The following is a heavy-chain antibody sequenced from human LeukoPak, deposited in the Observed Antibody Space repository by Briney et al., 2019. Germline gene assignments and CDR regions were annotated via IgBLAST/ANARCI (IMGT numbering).Heavy chain of an antibody. V-gene: IGHV3-48*02. D-gene: IGHD6-13*01. J-gene: IGHJ5*02. CDR1: GFIFSDFS. CDR2: INNGGSPT. Sequence: PGGSLRLSCVASGFIFSDFSMNWVRQAPGKGLGGISNINNGGSPTNYADSVRGRFTISRDNAENSLYLQMNSLRDEDTAVYYCTRDPGFSSNWYKGVSWGQGTPVTVSS. CDR3: TRDPGFSSNWYKGVS.